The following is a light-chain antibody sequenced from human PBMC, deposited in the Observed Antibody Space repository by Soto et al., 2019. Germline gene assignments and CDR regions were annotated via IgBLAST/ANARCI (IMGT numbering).Light chain of an antibody. CDR3: QQYGSSPSTWT. Sequence: EIVLTQSPGTLSLSPGERATPSCRASQSVSSSYLAWYQQKPGQAPRLLIYGASSRATGIPDRFSGSGSGTDFTLTISRLEPEDFAVYYCQQYGSSPSTWTFGQGTKVDIK. V-gene: IGKV3-20*01. CDR2: GAS. J-gene: IGKJ1*01. CDR1: QSVSSSY.